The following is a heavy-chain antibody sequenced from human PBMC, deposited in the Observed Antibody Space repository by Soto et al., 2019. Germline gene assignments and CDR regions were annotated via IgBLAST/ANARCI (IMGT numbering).Heavy chain of an antibody. Sequence: ASVKVSCKASGYTFTSYAMHWVRQAPGQRLEWMGWINAGNGNTKYSQKFQGRVTITRDTSASTAYMELSSLRSEDTAVYYCARNQVVWDAFDIWGQGTMVTVSS. D-gene: IGHD2-2*01. CDR3: ARNQVVWDAFDI. V-gene: IGHV1-3*01. CDR1: GYTFTSYA. CDR2: INAGNGNT. J-gene: IGHJ3*02.